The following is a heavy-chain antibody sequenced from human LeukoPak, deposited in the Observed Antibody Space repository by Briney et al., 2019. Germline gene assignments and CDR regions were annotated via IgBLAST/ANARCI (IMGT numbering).Heavy chain of an antibody. CDR3: ARASRYYYGSGRDY. CDR1: GFTFSSYW. D-gene: IGHD3-10*01. V-gene: IGHV3-7*03. Sequence: PGGSLRLSCAASGFTFSSYWMSWVRQAPGKGLEWVANIKQDGSGKYYVDSVKGRFTISRDNAKNSLYLQMNSLRAEDTAVYYCARASRYYYGSGRDYWGQGTLVTVSS. CDR2: IKQDGSGK. J-gene: IGHJ4*02.